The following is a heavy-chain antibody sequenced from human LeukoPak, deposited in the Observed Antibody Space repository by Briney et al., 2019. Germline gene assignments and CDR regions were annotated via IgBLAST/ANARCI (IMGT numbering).Heavy chain of an antibody. CDR1: GGSFSGYY. V-gene: IGHV4-34*01. CDR2: IKHSGST. Sequence: PSETLSLTCAVYGGSFSGYYWSWIRQPPGKRLEWIGEIKHSGSTNYNPSLKSRVTISVDTSKNQFSLKLSSVTAADTAVYYCARGLRWTGFRFDPWGQGTLVTVSS. CDR3: ARGLRWTGFRFDP. D-gene: IGHD5-24*01. J-gene: IGHJ5*02.